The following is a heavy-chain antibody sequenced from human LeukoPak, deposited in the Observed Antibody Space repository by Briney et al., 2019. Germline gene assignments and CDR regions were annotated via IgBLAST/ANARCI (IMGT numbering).Heavy chain of an antibody. V-gene: IGHV3-48*01. CDR3: AGDPHDGWVSHGY. Sequence: GGSLRLSCAASGFAFSSYSMNWGRQAPGKGLEWVSYISSSSSTIYYADSVKGRFTISRDNAKNSLYLQMNSLRAEDTAVYYCAGDPHDGWVSHGYWGQGTLVTVSS. CDR2: ISSSSSTI. CDR1: GFAFSSYS. D-gene: IGHD1-26*01. J-gene: IGHJ4*02.